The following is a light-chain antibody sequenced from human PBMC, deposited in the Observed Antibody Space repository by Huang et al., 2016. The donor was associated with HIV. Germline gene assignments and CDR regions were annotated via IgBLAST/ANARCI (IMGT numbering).Light chain of an antibody. V-gene: IGKV1D-13*01. CDR2: EAS. CDR1: QGISSA. CDR3: QQFKNYPHT. Sequence: AIQLTQSPSSLYASVGDSVTITCRASQGISSAFAWYQKKPGKAPKLLIFEASSLESGVPSRFSGSGSGTDFTLSISSLQPEDFATYYCQQFKNYPHTFGQGTKLEIK. J-gene: IGKJ2*01.